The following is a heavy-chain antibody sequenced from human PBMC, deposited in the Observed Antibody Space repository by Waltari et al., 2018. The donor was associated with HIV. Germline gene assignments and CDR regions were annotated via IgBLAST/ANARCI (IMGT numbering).Heavy chain of an antibody. D-gene: IGHD3-10*01. Sequence: QAQLVQSGAEVKKPGASVKVSCKTSGYIFAKYSISWMRQTPGEGLEWMGWINPYKGETKFPRKFRGRVTLTTDTSTNKAYMEVTSLRSDDAAVYYCARSPAIYFSGSGNHPLFCDFWGQGTLVTVSS. CDR2: INPYKGET. CDR1: GYIFAKYS. V-gene: IGHV1-18*01. J-gene: IGHJ4*02. CDR3: ARSPAIYFSGSGNHPLFCDF.